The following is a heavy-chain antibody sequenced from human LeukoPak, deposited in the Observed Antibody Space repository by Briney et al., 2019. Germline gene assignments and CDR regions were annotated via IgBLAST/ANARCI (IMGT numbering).Heavy chain of an antibody. CDR1: GYTFTSYD. Sequence: ASVKVSCKASGYTFTSYDINWVRQATGQGLEWMGWMNPNSGNTGYAQKFQGRVTMTRDTSISTAYMELSSLRSEDTAVYYCARGEPVLRYFDWLPNNWFDPWGQGTLVTVSS. J-gene: IGHJ5*02. D-gene: IGHD3-9*01. V-gene: IGHV1-8*01. CDR2: MNPNSGNT. CDR3: ARGEPVLRYFDWLPNNWFDP.